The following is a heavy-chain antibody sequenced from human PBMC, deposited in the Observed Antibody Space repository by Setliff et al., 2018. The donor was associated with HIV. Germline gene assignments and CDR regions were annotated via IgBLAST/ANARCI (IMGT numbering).Heavy chain of an antibody. D-gene: IGHD6-6*01. CDR3: ARDPAPSSSASYFQH. Sequence: ASVKVSCKASGNTFSSHYMHWVRQAPGKGLEWMGLINPSSGSTTYAQKFQGRVTMTRDTSTSTVYMELSSLRSEDTAVHYCARDPAPSSSASYFQHWGQGTPVTVSS. V-gene: IGHV1-46*01. CDR1: GNTFSSHY. CDR2: INPSSGST. J-gene: IGHJ1*01.